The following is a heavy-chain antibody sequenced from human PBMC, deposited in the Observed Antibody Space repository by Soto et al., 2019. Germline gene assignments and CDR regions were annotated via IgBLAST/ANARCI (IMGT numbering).Heavy chain of an antibody. J-gene: IGHJ6*02. CDR1: GGSISSYY. Sequence: ASETLSLTCTVSGGSISSYYWSWIRQPAGKGLEWIGRIYTSGSTNYNPSLKSRVTMSVDTSKNQFSLKLSSVTAADTAVYYCARDGYDSSQYYGMDVWGQGTTVTVS. CDR2: IYTSGST. V-gene: IGHV4-4*07. CDR3: ARDGYDSSQYYGMDV. D-gene: IGHD3-22*01.